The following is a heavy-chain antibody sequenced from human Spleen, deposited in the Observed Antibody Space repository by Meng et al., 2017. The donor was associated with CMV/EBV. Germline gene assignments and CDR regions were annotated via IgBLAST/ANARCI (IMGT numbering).Heavy chain of an antibody. CDR2: INHSGST. D-gene: IGHD2-2*02. CDR1: GGSFSGYY. Sequence: GSLRLSCAVYGGSFSGYYWSWIRQPPGKGLEWIGEINHSGSTNYNPSLKSRVTISVDTSKDQFSLKLSSVTAADTAVYYCARLVGYCSSTSCYTIDYYYYYGMDVWGQGTTVTVSS. V-gene: IGHV4-34*01. CDR3: ARLVGYCSSTSCYTIDYYYYYGMDV. J-gene: IGHJ6*02.